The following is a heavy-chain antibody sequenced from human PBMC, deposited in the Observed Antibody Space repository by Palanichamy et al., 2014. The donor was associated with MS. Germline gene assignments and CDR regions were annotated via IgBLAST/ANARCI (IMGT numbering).Heavy chain of an antibody. CDR3: ASLAYYYGMDV. J-gene: IGHJ6*02. Sequence: QVQLQQWGAGLLKPSETLSLTCAVYGGSFSGYYWSWIRQPPGKGLEWIGEINHSGSTNYNPSLKSRVTISVDTSKNQFSLKLSSVTAADTAVYYCASLAYYYGMDVWGQGTTVTVSS. CDR1: GGSFSGYY. CDR2: INHSGST. V-gene: IGHV4-34*01.